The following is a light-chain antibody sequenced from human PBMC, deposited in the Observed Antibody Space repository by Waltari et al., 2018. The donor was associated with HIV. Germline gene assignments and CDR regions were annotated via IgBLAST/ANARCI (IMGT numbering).Light chain of an antibody. J-gene: IGKJ1*01. CDR1: QSVFYSPSNKNF. CDR3: QQYYGKFWT. CDR2: WAS. Sequence: DIVMTQFPNSLAVSLGERATMRCRSSQSVFYSPSNKNFLSWYQQKSGQPPRLLIYWASTRENGVPDRFTGSGSGADFTLTISNLQPEDVATYYCQQYYGKFWTFGQGTKVEV. V-gene: IGKV4-1*01.